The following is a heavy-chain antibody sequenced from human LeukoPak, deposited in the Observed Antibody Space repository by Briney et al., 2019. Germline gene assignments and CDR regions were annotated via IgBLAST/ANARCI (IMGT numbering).Heavy chain of an antibody. D-gene: IGHD3-10*01. V-gene: IGHV4-59*04. CDR3: ARLEYYGSGTREGAFDI. CDR2: IYYSGST. J-gene: IGHJ3*02. Sequence: PSETLSLTCTVSGGSISSYYWSWIRQPPGKGLEWIRNIYYSGSTYYNPSLKSRVTISVDTSKNQFSLKLSSVTAADTAVYYCARLEYYGSGTREGAFDIWGQGTMVTVSS. CDR1: GGSISSYY.